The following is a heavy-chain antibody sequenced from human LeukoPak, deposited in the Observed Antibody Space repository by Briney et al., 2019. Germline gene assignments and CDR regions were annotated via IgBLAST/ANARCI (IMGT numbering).Heavy chain of an antibody. CDR2: IYPGDSDT. V-gene: IGHV5-51*01. D-gene: IGHD2-21*02. CDR3: ARHANLGTDSYYVAS. J-gene: IGHJ4*02. Sequence: GESLKISCKASGYSFTIYWIAWVRQMPGKGLEWMGIIYPGDSDTTYSPSFQGQVTISADKSISTAYLQWSSLKASDTAIYYCARHANLGTDSYYVASWGQGTPVTVSS. CDR1: GYSFTIYW.